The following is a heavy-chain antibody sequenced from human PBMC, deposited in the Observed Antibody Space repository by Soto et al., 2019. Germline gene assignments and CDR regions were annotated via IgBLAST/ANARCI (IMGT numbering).Heavy chain of an antibody. V-gene: IGHV4-59*01. Sequence: SETLSLTCTVSGGSIRNVYWSWIRQAPGKGLEWIGFIFHSGNAKYNPSLKSRVTISVDTSKNQFSLSLDSVTAADTAVYFCARAHAPTLPFDSWGQGTLVTVS. CDR3: ARAHAPTLPFDS. J-gene: IGHJ4*01. CDR1: GGSIRNVY. CDR2: IFHSGNA. D-gene: IGHD2-15*01.